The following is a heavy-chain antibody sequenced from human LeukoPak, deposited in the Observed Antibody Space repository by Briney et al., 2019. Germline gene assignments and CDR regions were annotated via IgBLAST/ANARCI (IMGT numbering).Heavy chain of an antibody. CDR2: IYPGDSDT. CDR3: ARLATLVGATRGLGI. CDR1: GYSFTNYW. V-gene: IGHV5-51*01. J-gene: IGHJ3*02. Sequence: GESLKISCKGSGYSFTNYWIVWVRQMPGRGLEYMGIIYPGDSDTRYSPSFQGQVTTSADKSISTAYLQWSSLKASDTAMYYCARLATLVGATRGLGIWGQGTMVTVSS. D-gene: IGHD1-26*01.